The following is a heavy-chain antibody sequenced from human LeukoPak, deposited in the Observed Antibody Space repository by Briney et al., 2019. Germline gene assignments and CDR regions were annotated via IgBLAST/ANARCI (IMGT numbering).Heavy chain of an antibody. V-gene: IGHV3-23*01. D-gene: IGHD3-3*01. J-gene: IGHJ4*02. CDR1: GFTFNNYA. Sequence: RAGGSLRLSCPASGFTFNNYAMIWVRQAPGKGLEWVSGISGSGGSTYYADSVKGRFRISRDNSKNTLYLQMNGLRVDDTAVYYCAKDLYYDFWSGYDMGDLTPADYWGQGTLVTVSS. CDR3: AKDLYYDFWSGYDMGDLTPADY. CDR2: ISGSGGST.